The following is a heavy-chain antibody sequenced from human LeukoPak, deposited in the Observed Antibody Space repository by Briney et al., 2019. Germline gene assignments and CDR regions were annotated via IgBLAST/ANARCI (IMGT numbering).Heavy chain of an antibody. CDR1: GFTFSSYA. V-gene: IGHV3-23*01. Sequence: GGSLRLSCAASGFTFSSYAMSWVRQAPGKGLKWVSSISGGGGTTHYADSVKGRFTISRDNSKNTLSLQMNSLKTEDTAAYYCTARNFDYWGQGTLVTVSS. CDR2: ISGGGGTT. J-gene: IGHJ4*02. CDR3: TARNFDY.